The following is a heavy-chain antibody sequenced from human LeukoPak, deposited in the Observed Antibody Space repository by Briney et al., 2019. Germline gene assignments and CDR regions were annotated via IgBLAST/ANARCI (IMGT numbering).Heavy chain of an antibody. J-gene: IGHJ4*02. V-gene: IGHV4-39*07. CDR1: GGSINSKNYY. Sequence: PSETLSLTCSVSGGSINSKNYYWGRIRQSPGKGLEWIGTVYYSGTTHYNPSLNGRVSISIDTSKNQFSLRLTSVTAADTAVYYCARPPELLWFGEFGHPLAYWAQGALVTAPS. CDR3: ARPPELLWFGEFGHPLAY. CDR2: VYYSGTT. D-gene: IGHD3-10*01.